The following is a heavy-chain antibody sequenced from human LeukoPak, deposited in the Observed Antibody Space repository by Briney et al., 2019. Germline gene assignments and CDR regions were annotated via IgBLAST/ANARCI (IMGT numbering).Heavy chain of an antibody. CDR2: IKQDGTEK. V-gene: IGHV3-7*01. D-gene: IGHD3-10*01. J-gene: IGHJ1*01. CDR1: GFTFTTYW. CDR3: ESVGMCSYGWVAFYFFEL. Sequence: PTGESLRLSCAASGFTFTTYWMSWVRQAPGKGLEWVANIKQDGTEKYYVDSVKGRFTISRDNAKNSLYLQMNSLRVEDTAVYYCESVGMCSYGWVAFYFFELWGQGTPVTASS.